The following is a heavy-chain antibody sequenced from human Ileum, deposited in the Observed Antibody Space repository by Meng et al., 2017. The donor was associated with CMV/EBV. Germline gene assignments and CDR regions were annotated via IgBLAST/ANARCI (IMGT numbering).Heavy chain of an antibody. V-gene: IGHV4-34*01. J-gene: IGHJ4*02. CDR2: INHSGST. CDR1: GGSFSGYY. D-gene: IGHD2-21*01. CDR3: ARMCGDGDFDY. Sequence: SETLSLTCAVYGGSFSGYYWSWIRQPPGKGLEWIGEINHSGSTNYNPSLKSRVTISVDTSKNQFSLKLSSVTAADTAVYYCARMCGDGDFDYWGQGTLVTVSS.